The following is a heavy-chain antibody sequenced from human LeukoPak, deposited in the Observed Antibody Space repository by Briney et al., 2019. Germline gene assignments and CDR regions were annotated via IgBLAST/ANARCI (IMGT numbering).Heavy chain of an antibody. V-gene: IGHV4-59*01. CDR2: IYYSGST. D-gene: IGHD3-3*01. CDR3: ARVLGVYDFWSGYPGWGAFDI. Sequence: QPSETLSLTCTVSGGSISSYYWSWIRQPPGKGLEWIGYIYYSGSTNYNPSLKSRVTISVDTSKNQFSLKLSSVTAADTAVYYCARVLGVYDFWSGYPGWGAFDIWGQGTMVTVSS. CDR1: GGSISSYY. J-gene: IGHJ3*02.